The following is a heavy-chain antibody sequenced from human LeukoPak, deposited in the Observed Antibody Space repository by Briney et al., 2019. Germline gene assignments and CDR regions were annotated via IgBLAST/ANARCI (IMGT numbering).Heavy chain of an antibody. CDR1: GGSFSGYY. CDR3: ATDRGGYPYYFTY. Sequence: PSETLSLTCAVYGGSFSGYYWSWIRQPPGKGLEWIGEINHSGSTNYNPSLKSRVTISVDTSKNQFSLSLSSVTAADTAVYFCATDRGGYPYYFTYWGQGTLVTVSS. CDR2: INHSGST. D-gene: IGHD1-26*01. V-gene: IGHV4-34*01. J-gene: IGHJ4*02.